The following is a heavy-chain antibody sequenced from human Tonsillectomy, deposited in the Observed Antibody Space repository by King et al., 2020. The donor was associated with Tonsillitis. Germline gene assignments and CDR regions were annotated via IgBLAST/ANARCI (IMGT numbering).Heavy chain of an antibody. CDR3: ARSTYYSYGYVY. CDR2: ISSSSSHI. Sequence: VQLVESGGGLVKPGGSLRLSCAASGFTFSSYSMNWVRQAPGKGLEWVSSISSSSSHIYYADSVKGRFTISRDNAKNSLYLQMNSLRAEDTAVYYCARSTYYSYGYVYWGQGTLVTVSS. V-gene: IGHV3-21*01. CDR1: GFTFSSYS. D-gene: IGHD5-18*01. J-gene: IGHJ4*02.